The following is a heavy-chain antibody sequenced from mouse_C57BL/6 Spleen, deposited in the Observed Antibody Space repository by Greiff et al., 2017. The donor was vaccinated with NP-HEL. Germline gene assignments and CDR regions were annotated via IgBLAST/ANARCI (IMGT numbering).Heavy chain of an antibody. V-gene: IGHV1-64*01. Sequence: VQLQQPGAELVKPGASVKLSCKASGYTFTSYWMHWVKQRPGQGLEWIGMIHPNSGSTNYNEKFKSKATLTVDKSSSTAYMQLSSLTSEDSAVYYCARRRRYDGYSPEFAYWGQGTLVTVSA. CDR1: GYTFTSYW. CDR3: ARRRRYDGYSPEFAY. D-gene: IGHD2-3*01. J-gene: IGHJ3*01. CDR2: IHPNSGST.